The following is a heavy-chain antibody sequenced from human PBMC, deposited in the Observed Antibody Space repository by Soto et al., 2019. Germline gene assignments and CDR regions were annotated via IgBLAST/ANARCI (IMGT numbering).Heavy chain of an antibody. V-gene: IGHV4-59*01. D-gene: IGHD2-8*01. CDR2: IYYSGST. Sequence: PSETLSLTCTVSGGSISSYYWTWIRQPPGKGLEWIGYIYYSGSTYYNPSLKSRVTISVDTSKNQFSLRLNSVTAADTAVYYCARRTVYTIYYYGMDVWGQGTTVTVSS. CDR1: GGSISSYY. J-gene: IGHJ6*02. CDR3: ARRTVYTIYYYGMDV.